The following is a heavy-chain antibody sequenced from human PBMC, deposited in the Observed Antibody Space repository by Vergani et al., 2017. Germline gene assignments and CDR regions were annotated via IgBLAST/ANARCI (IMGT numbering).Heavy chain of an antibody. CDR2: IYSGGSP. CDR1: GFTVSSSY. D-gene: IGHD1-26*01. V-gene: IGHV3-53*01. J-gene: IGHJ4*02. Sequence: EVQLVESGGGLIQPGGSLRLSCAASGFTVSSSYINWVRQAPGKGLEWVSTIYSGGSPYYADSVKGRFTISRDSSKNTLYLQMNSLRAEDTAVYYCARLVVGATWAFDYWGQGALVTVSS. CDR3: ARLVVGATWAFDY.